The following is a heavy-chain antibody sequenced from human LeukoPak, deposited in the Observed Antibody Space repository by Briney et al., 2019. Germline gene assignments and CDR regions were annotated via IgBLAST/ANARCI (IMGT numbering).Heavy chain of an antibody. J-gene: IGHJ4*01. V-gene: IGHV4-34*01. CDR1: GGSFSGYY. CDR2: INHSGST. D-gene: IGHD3-9*01. CDR3: ARVPPPYYDILTGYYNHYFDY. Sequence: SETLSLTCAVYGGSFSGYYWSWIRQPPGKGLEWIGEINHSGSTNYNASLKSRVTISVDTSKNQFSLKLSSVTAADTAVYYCARVPPPYYDILTGYYNHYFDYWGQGTLVTVSS.